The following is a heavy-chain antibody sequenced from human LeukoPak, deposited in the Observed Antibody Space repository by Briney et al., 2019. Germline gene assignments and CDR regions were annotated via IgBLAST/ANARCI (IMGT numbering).Heavy chain of an antibody. D-gene: IGHD6-13*01. V-gene: IGHV4-59*01. J-gene: IGHJ4*02. CDR3: TRDRRAAGSIFDY. Sequence: LETLSLTCSVSGDSISSYYWSWIRKPPGKGLEWIGNIYYSGSPNYNPSLKSRVTISLDTSENQFSLRLSSVTAADTAVYYCTRDRRAAGSIFDYWGQGALVTVSS. CDR2: IYYSGSP. CDR1: GDSISSYY.